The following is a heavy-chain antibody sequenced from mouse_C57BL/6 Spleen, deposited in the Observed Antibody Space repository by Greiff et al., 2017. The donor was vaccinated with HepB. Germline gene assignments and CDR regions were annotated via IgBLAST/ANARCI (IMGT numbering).Heavy chain of an antibody. J-gene: IGHJ2*01. CDR3: VRSPYYYGSSLYYFDY. CDR2: IRSKSNNYAT. D-gene: IGHD1-1*01. CDR1: GFSFNTYA. Sequence: EVQGVESGGGLVQPKGSLKLSCAASGFSFNTYAMNWVRQAPGKGLEWVARIRSKSNNYATYYADSVKDRFTISRDDSESMLYLQMNNLKTEDTAMYYCVRSPYYYGSSLYYFDYWGQGTTLTVSS. V-gene: IGHV10-1*01.